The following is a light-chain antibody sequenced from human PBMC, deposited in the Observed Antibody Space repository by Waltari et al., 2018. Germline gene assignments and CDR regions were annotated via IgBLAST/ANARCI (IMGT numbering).Light chain of an antibody. V-gene: IGLV2-14*03. CDR1: SSEVVTYNY. J-gene: IGLJ3*02. CDR2: DVS. CDR3: SSYRTTNTLEL. Sequence: QSALTQPASVSGSPGQSITLSCTGTSSEVVTYNYVSWYQQPPGKAPKLLIYDVSYRHSGVSYRFSGSKSSNKASLTISGLQAEDEADYYCSSYRTTNTLELFGGGTSLTVL.